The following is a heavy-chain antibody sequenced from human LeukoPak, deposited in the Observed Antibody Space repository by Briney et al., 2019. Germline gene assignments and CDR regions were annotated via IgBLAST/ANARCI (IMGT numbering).Heavy chain of an antibody. CDR1: GYTFTGYY. J-gene: IGHJ4*02. CDR2: INPNSGGT. D-gene: IGHD4-17*01. V-gene: IGHV1-2*02. CDR3: ATETTVTTWKFDY. Sequence: ASVKVSCKASGYTFTGYYMHWVRQAPGQGLEWMGWINPNSGGTNYAQKFQGRVTMTRDTSISTAYMELSSLRSEDTAVYYCATETTVTTWKFDYWGQGTLVTVSS.